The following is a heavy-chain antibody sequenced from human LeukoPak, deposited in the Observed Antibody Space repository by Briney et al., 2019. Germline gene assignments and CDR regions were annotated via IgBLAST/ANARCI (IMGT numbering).Heavy chain of an antibody. Sequence: AGGSLRLSCVPSGFTFSSYWMTWVRQAPGKGLEWLANIKEDGSIQYYLDSVRGRFTISRDNAKTSVYLQLNSLRADDTAVYYCARDVWTGVAVSDYWGQGTLVIVSS. D-gene: IGHD6-19*01. CDR1: GFTFSSYW. CDR3: ARDVWTGVAVSDY. CDR2: IKEDGSIQ. V-gene: IGHV3-7*01. J-gene: IGHJ4*02.